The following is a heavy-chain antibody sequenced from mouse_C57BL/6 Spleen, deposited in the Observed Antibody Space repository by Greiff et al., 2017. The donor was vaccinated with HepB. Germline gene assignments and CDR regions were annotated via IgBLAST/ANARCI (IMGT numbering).Heavy chain of an antibody. D-gene: IGHD2-3*01. CDR3: ARPDGYSLAGFAY. V-gene: IGHV1-50*01. Sequence: VKLQQPGAELVKPGASVKLSCKASGYTFTSYWMQWVKQRPGQGLEWIGEIDPSDSYTNYNQKFKGKATLTVDTSSSTAYMQLSSRTSEDSAVYYCARPDGYSLAGFAYWGQGTLVTVSA. J-gene: IGHJ3*01. CDR1: GYTFTSYW. CDR2: IDPSDSYT.